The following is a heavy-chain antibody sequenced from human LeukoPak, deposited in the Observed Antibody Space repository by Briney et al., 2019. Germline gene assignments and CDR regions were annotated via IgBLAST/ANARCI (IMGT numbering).Heavy chain of an antibody. CDR1: GGSISSYY. J-gene: IGHJ4*02. V-gene: IGHV4-59*12. CDR3: ARVDFWSGYYTGQIDY. Sequence: SETLSLTCTVSGGSISSYYWSWLRQPPGKGLEWIGYIYYSGSTNYNPSLKSRVTISVDTSKNQFSLKLSSVTAADTAVYYCARVDFWSGYYTGQIDYWGQGTLVTVSS. CDR2: IYYSGST. D-gene: IGHD3-3*01.